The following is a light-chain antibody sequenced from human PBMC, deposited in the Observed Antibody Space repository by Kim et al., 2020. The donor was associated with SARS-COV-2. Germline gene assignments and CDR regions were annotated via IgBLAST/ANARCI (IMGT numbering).Light chain of an antibody. Sequence: SPGETPTLSCKASQRISGNLAGYQQSPGHTPRLLIYGATSRATGVPVRFSGSQSGTEFNLTISSLQSEDFAVYYCQQYNNWPPVAFGQGTKLEI. CDR1: QRISGN. J-gene: IGKJ2*01. V-gene: IGKV3-15*01. CDR2: GAT. CDR3: QQYNNWPPVA.